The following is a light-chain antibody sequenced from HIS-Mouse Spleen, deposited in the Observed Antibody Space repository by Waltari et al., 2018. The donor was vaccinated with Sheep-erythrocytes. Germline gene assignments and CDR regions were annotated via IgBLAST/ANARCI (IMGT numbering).Light chain of an antibody. CDR2: EGS. CDR3: CSYAGSSTWV. CDR1: SSHVGSYHL. V-gene: IGLV2-23*01. J-gene: IGLJ3*02. Sequence: QSALTPPASVSGSPGQSITISCTGTSSHVGSYHLVPWYQQHPGKAPKLMIYEGSKRPSGVSNRFSGSKSGNTASLTISGLQAEDEADYYCCSYAGSSTWVFGGGTKLTVL.